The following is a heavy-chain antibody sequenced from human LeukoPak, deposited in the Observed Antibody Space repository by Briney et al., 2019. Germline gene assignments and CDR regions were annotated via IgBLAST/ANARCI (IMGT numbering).Heavy chain of an antibody. D-gene: IGHD5-18*01. Sequence: GSLRLSCAASGFTFISYAMHWVRQAPGKGLGWVAVISYDGSNKYYADSVKGRFTISRDNSKNTLYLQMNSLRAEDTAVYYCARDHGGLHAFDIWGQGTMVTVSS. V-gene: IGHV3-30*01. J-gene: IGHJ3*02. CDR3: ARDHGGLHAFDI. CDR1: GFTFISYA. CDR2: ISYDGSNK.